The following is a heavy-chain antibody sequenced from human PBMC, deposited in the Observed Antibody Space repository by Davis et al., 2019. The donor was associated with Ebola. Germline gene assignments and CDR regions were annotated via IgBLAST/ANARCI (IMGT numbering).Heavy chain of an antibody. CDR3: ASDVSSTENNDAFDI. D-gene: IGHD2-2*01. J-gene: IGHJ3*02. CDR1: GGSISSYY. Sequence: PSETLSLTCTVSGGSISSYYWSWIRQPAGKGLEWIGRIYTSGSTYYNPSLKSRVTISVDTSKNQFSLKLSSVTAADTAVYYCASDVSSTENNDAFDIWGQGTMVTVSS. V-gene: IGHV4-4*07. CDR2: IYTSGST.